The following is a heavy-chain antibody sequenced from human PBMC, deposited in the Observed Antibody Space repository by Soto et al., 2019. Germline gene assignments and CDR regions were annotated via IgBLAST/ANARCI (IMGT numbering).Heavy chain of an antibody. D-gene: IGHD4-4*01. CDR2: IYYSGST. CDR3: ARERSTGKRHYYYYGMDV. J-gene: IGHJ6*02. CDR1: GGSISSGDYY. Sequence: SETLSLTCTVSGGSISSGDYYWSWIRQPPGKGLEWIGYIYYSGSTYYNPSLKSRVTISVDTSKNQFSLKLSSVTAADTAVYYCARERSTGKRHYYYYGMDVWGQGTTVTVSS. V-gene: IGHV4-30-4*01.